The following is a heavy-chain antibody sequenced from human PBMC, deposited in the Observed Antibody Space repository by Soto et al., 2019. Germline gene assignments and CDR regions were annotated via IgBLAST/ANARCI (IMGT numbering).Heavy chain of an antibody. D-gene: IGHD3-10*01. V-gene: IGHV4-30-2*01. J-gene: IGHJ3*02. Sequence: PSETLSLTCAVSGGSISSGGYSWSWIRQPPGKGLEWIGYIYHSGSTYYNPSLKGRVTISVDRSKNQFSLKLSSVTAADTAVYYCASQGPFGAFDIWGQGTMVTVSS. CDR3: ASQGPFGAFDI. CDR1: GGSISSGGYS. CDR2: IYHSGST.